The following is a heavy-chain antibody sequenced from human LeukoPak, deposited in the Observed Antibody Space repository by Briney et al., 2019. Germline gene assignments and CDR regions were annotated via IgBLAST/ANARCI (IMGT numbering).Heavy chain of an antibody. CDR3: ARVGPTSYFDY. Sequence: ASVKVSCKASGYTFTDYYVHWVQQAPGQGLEWMGRVNPDTGGTNYAQKFQGRVTMTRDTSINTAYMELSRLTPDDTAIYYCARVGPTSYFDYWGQRTLVTVSS. J-gene: IGHJ4*02. CDR2: VNPDTGGT. V-gene: IGHV1-2*06. CDR1: GYTFTDYY.